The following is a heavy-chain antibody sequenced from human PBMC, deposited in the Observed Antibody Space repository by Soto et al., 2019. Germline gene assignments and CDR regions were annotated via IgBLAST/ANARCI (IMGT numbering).Heavy chain of an antibody. CDR1: GYTFTSYD. Sequence: QVQLVQSGAEVKKPGASVKVSCKASGYTFTSYDINWVRQATGQGLEWMGWMNPNSGNTGYAQKFQGRVTMTRNTSISTAYMELSSLRSEDTAVYSCARGKYSYGPPPYYDYYYGMDVWGQGTTVTVSS. J-gene: IGHJ6*02. CDR3: ARGKYSYGPPPYYDYYYGMDV. V-gene: IGHV1-8*01. CDR2: MNPNSGNT. D-gene: IGHD5-18*01.